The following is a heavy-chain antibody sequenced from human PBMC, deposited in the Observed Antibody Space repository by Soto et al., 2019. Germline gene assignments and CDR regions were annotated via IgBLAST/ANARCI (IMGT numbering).Heavy chain of an antibody. CDR3: AKGRSSMIVVVMAY. D-gene: IGHD3-22*01. CDR2: ITWNSGHI. CDR1: GFNFDDSA. V-gene: IGHV3-9*01. Sequence: EVQLVESGGALVQPGRSLRLSCVASGFNFDDSAMNWVRQVPGKGLEWVSGITWNSGHILYADSVKGRFTISRDNAKKSLYRELNSLRPEDTALYYCAKGRSSMIVVVMAYWGQGTPVTVSS. J-gene: IGHJ4*02.